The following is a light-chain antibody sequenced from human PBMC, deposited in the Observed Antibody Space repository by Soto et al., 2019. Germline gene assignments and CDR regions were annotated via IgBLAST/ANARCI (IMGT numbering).Light chain of an antibody. CDR2: EDN. V-gene: IGLV6-57*02. CDR1: SGSIASNY. Sequence: NFMLTQPHSVSESPGKTVTISCTGSSGSIASNYVQWYQQRPGSAPTTVIYEDNQRPSGVPDRFSGSIDSSSNSASLTIYGLKTEDEADYYCQSYDSSNQGVVFGGGTQLTVL. J-gene: IGLJ2*01. CDR3: QSYDSSNQGVV.